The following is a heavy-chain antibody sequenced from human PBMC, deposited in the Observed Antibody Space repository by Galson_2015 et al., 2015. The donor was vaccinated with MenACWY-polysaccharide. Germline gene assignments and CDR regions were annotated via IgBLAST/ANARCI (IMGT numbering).Heavy chain of an antibody. V-gene: IGHV4-59*01. D-gene: IGHD3-16*01. CDR3: GVRGGGAADFDH. CDR1: GDFISNSY. CDR2: IFYNGRT. J-gene: IGHJ4*02. Sequence: SETLSLTCTVSGDFISNSYWSWIRQPPGKGLEWIGYIFYNGRTNYNPSLESRVTILADTSKNQFSLKLSSVSAADTAVYYCGVRGGGAADFDHWGQGTLVTVSS.